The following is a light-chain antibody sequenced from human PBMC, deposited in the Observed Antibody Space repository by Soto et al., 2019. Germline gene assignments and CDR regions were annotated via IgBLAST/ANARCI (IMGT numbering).Light chain of an antibody. CDR3: QQYLTSSPRT. V-gene: IGKV3-20*01. Sequence: EIVLTQSPGTLSLSPGERATLSGSASHTISSSYLAWYQQKPGQAPRLLMCGISRRATGIPGRFSDSGAGTNFTLASRRLEPEYLAVNDCQQYLTSSPRTVGQGTKVEIK. J-gene: IGKJ1*01. CDR2: GIS. CDR1: HTISSSY.